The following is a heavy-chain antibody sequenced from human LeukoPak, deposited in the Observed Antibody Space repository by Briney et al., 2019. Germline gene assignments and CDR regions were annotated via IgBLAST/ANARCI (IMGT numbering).Heavy chain of an antibody. CDR3: ARGGSTYYYGSGSSDY. J-gene: IGHJ4*02. CDR2: IIPIFGTA. Sequence: SVKVSCKASGGTFSSYAISWVRQAPGQGLEWMGGIIPIFGTANYAQKFQGRVTITRNTSISTAYMELSSLRSEDTAVYYCARGGSTYYYGSGSSDYWGQGTLVTVSS. CDR1: GGTFSSYA. D-gene: IGHD3-10*01. V-gene: IGHV1-69*05.